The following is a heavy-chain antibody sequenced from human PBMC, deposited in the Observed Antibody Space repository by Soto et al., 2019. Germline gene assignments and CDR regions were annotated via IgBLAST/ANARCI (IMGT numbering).Heavy chain of an antibody. CDR3: AREEWFGVDY. Sequence: QVQLVESGGGLVKPGGSLRLSCAASGFTLSDYYMSWICQAPGKGLEWVSYISASGSTIYYADSVKGRFTISKDDAKNSLYLQMNSLRAEDTAAYYCAREEWFGVDYWGQGTLVTVSS. V-gene: IGHV3-11*01. D-gene: IGHD3-10*01. CDR1: GFTLSDYY. CDR2: ISASGSTI. J-gene: IGHJ4*02.